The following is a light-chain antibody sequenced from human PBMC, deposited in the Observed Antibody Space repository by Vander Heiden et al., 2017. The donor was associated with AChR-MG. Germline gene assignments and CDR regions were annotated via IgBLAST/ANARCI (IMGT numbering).Light chain of an antibody. Sequence: DIQMTQSSTSLSGSVGDRVTITCRASQNIARDLNWYQQKPGTAPKLLISAASNLQSGVPSRFSGTGSGTHFTLTISSLQPDDFATYYCQQTYSTPQTFGQGTKVDTK. J-gene: IGKJ1*01. CDR2: AAS. V-gene: IGKV1-39*01. CDR3: QQTYSTPQT. CDR1: QNIARD.